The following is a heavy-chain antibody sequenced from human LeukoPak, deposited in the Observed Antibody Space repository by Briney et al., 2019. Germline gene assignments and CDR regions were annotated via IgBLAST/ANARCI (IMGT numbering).Heavy chain of an antibody. D-gene: IGHD6-19*01. CDR1: GGSISSYY. CDR3: AREPRYSSGWYKGFDI. Sequence: SETLSLTCTVSGGSISSYYWSWIRQPPGKGLEWTAYISDIGSINYNPSLKSRVTISLDTSKNQFSLKLSSVTAADTAVYYCAREPRYSSGWYKGFDIWGQGTMVTVSS. CDR2: ISDIGSI. V-gene: IGHV4-59*01. J-gene: IGHJ3*02.